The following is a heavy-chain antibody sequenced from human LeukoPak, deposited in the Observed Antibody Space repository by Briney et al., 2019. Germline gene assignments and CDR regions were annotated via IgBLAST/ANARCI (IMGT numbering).Heavy chain of an antibody. J-gene: IGHJ6*02. CDR2: TSGSGGST. CDR3: AKRNYYYYGMDV. Sequence: GGSLRLSCAASGFTFSSYVMSWVRQAPGKGLDWVSATSGSGGSTYYADSVKGRFTISRDNSKNTLYLQMNSLRAEDTAVYYCAKRNYYYYGMDVWGQGTTVTVSS. V-gene: IGHV3-23*01. CDR1: GFTFSSYV.